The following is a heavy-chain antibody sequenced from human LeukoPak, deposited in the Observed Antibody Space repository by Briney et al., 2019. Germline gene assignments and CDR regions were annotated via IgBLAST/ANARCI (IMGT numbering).Heavy chain of an antibody. CDR3: AKDRSMGAYCGGDCYDGPFDY. CDR2: ISYDGSNK. D-gene: IGHD2-21*02. J-gene: IGHJ4*02. V-gene: IGHV3-30*18. CDR1: GFTFSSFG. Sequence: GRSLRLSCAASGFTFSSFGMHWVRQAPGKGLEWVAVISYDGSNKYYADSVKGRFTISRDNSKNTLYLQMNSLRAEDTAVYYCAKDRSMGAYCGGDCYDGPFDYWGQGTLVTVSS.